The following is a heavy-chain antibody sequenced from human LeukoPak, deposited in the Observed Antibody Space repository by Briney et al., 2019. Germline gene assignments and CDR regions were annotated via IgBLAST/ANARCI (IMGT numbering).Heavy chain of an antibody. V-gene: IGHV4-59*01. J-gene: IGHJ1*01. CDR2: IYYSGST. D-gene: IGHD3-22*01. CDR3: ARVGGRDYYDSSGYYYPEYFQH. CDR1: GGSISSYY. Sequence: PSETLSLTCTVSGGSISSYYWSWIRQPPGKGLEWIGYIYYSGSTNYNPSLKSRVTVSVDTSKNQFSLKLSSVSAADTAVYYCARVGGRDYYDSSGYYYPEYFQHWGQGTLVTVSS.